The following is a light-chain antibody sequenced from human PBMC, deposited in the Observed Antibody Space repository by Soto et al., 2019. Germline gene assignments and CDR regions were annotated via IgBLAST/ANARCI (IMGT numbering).Light chain of an antibody. CDR2: DAS. J-gene: IGKJ1*01. CDR3: QQYNSYPWT. CDR1: QSISSW. Sequence: DIQMPQAPCTLSASVGDRVTITCRASQSISSWLAWYQQKPGKAPKVLIYDASNLESGVPSRFSGSGSGTEFTLTISSLQPDDFATYYCQQYNSYPWTFGQGTKVEIK. V-gene: IGKV1-5*01.